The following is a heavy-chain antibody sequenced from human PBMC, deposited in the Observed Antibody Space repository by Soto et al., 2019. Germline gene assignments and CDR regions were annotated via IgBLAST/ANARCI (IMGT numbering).Heavy chain of an antibody. V-gene: IGHV3-33*01. Sequence: PGGSLRLSCAVSGFPFNFYGFHWVRQSPGKGLEWLGVIVSDASAIYHADSLQGRFFISRDNSKDILYLQMNSLRVEDTAVYYCARDDAFDNENGFDMWGQGTMVTVSS. CDR1: GFPFNFYG. CDR2: IVSDASAI. J-gene: IGHJ3*02. CDR3: ARDDAFDNENGFDM. D-gene: IGHD3-3*02.